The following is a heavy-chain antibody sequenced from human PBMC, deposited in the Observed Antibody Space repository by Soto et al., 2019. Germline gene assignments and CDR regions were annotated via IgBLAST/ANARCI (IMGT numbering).Heavy chain of an antibody. V-gene: IGHV3-11*01. J-gene: IGHJ6*03. CDR3: ARARYCSSTSCYIWSGYYYYMDV. Sequence: QVQLVESGGGLVKPGGSLRLSCAASGFTFSDYYMSWIRQAPGKGLEWVSYISSSGSTIYYADSVKGRFTISRDNAKNSLYLQMNSLRAEDTAVYYCARARYCSSTSCYIWSGYYYYMDVWGKGTTVTVSS. CDR2: ISSSGSTI. D-gene: IGHD2-2*02. CDR1: GFTFSDYY.